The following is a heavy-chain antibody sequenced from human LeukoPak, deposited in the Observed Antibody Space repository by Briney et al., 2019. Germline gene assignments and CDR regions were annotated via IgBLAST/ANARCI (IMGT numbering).Heavy chain of an antibody. D-gene: IGHD3-22*01. CDR3: ARGYYDSGGYYFDF. J-gene: IGHJ4*02. CDR1: GFTVSSNY. CDR2: IYSGGNT. Sequence: GGSLRLPCAASGFTVSSNYMSWVRLAPGKGLEWVSIIYSGGNTYYGDSVKGRFTISRDNSKNTLYLQMNSLGAEDTAVYYCARGYYDSGGYYFDFWGQGTLVTVSS. V-gene: IGHV3-66*01.